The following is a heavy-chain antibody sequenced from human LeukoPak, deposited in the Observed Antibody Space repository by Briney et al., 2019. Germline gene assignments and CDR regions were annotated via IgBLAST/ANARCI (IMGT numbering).Heavy chain of an antibody. CDR2: INSDASDT. Sequence: AGGSLRLSCAASGSTFSRHWMHWVRQAPGKGLVWISRINSDASDTNYADFVKGRFTISRDNAKNTVYLQINSLRDEDTAVYYCARICSSTDCLIPDWGQGTLVTVSS. D-gene: IGHD2-2*01. J-gene: IGHJ4*02. V-gene: IGHV3-74*01. CDR3: ARICSSTDCLIPD. CDR1: GSTFSRHW.